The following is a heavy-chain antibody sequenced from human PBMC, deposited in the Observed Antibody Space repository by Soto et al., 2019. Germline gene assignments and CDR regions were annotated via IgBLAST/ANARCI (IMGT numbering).Heavy chain of an antibody. D-gene: IGHD2-8*01. J-gene: IGHJ4*02. CDR2: IWNDGIRK. CDR1: GFPFSRYG. V-gene: IGHV3-33*01. CDR3: ARDDDNEANAFDY. Sequence: GGSLRLSCAAPGFPFSRYGMHWVRQAPGKGLEWVALIWNDGIRKVYVDSVKGRFSISRDNSKNTLDLQMNSLRAEDTAVYYCARDDDNEANAFDYWGPGTLVTVPQ.